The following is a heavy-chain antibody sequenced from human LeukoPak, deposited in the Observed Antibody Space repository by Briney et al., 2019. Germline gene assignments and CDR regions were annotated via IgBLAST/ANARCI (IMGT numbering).Heavy chain of an antibody. D-gene: IGHD6-6*01. V-gene: IGHV3-23*01. CDR2: ISGSGGST. CDR1: EFTFSNYA. CDR3: AKDFQQLGHY. J-gene: IGHJ4*02. Sequence: GGSLRLSCAAPEFTFSNYAMSWVRQAPGKGLEWVSAISGSGGSTYYADSVKGRFTISRDNSKNTLYLQMNSLRAEDTAVYYRAKDFQQLGHYWGQGTLVSVSS.